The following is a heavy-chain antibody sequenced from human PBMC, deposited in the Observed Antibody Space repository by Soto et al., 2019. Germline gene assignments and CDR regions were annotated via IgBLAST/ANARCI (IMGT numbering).Heavy chain of an antibody. D-gene: IGHD5-18*01. CDR1: GGTFSSYA. V-gene: IGHV1-69*06. CDR3: ARRGYTYGFDY. J-gene: IGHJ4*02. CDR2: IIPIFGTA. Sequence: GASVKVSCKASGGTFSSYAISWVRQAPGQGLEWMGGIIPIFGTANYAQKFQGRVTITADTSVSTAYMELRSLTSDDTAVYYCARRGYTYGFDYWGQGTLVTVSS.